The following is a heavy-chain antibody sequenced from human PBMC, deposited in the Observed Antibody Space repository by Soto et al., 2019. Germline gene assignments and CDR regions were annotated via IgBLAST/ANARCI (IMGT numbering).Heavy chain of an antibody. V-gene: IGHV1-69*02. D-gene: IGHD5-12*01. CDR1: GGTFSSYT. CDR3: ARPTTGYSGYDFDY. Sequence: GASVKVSCKASGGTFSSYTISWVRQAPGQGLEWMGRIIPILGIANYAQKFQGRVTITADKSTSTAYMELSSLRSEDTAVYYCARPTTGYSGYDFDYWGQGTLVTVSS. CDR2: IIPILGIA. J-gene: IGHJ4*02.